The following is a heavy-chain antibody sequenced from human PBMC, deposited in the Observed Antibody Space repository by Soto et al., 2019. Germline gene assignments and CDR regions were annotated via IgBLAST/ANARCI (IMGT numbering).Heavy chain of an antibody. CDR2: ISYDGSNK. D-gene: IGHD2-15*01. V-gene: IGHV3-30-3*01. J-gene: IGHJ4*02. Sequence: GGSLRLSCAASGFTFSSYAMHWVRQAPGKGLEWVAVISYDGSNKYYADSVKGRFTISRDNSKNTLYLQMNSLRAEDTAVYYCARDRGPRNCSGGSCYRLFDYWGQGTLVTVSS. CDR1: GFTFSSYA. CDR3: ARDRGPRNCSGGSCYRLFDY.